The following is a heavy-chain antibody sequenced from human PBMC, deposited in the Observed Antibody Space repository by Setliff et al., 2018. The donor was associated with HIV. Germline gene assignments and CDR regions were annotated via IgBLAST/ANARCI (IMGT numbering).Heavy chain of an antibody. CDR1: GFTFSNAW. CDR2: INEDGSEK. J-gene: IGHJ6*03. CDR3: ARDGNYYYYYMDV. D-gene: IGHD1-26*01. Sequence: GGSLRLSCAASGFTFSNAWMSWVRQAPGKGLEWVANINEDGSEKYYMDSVKGRFTISRDNAKNSLYLQMNSLRAEDTAVYYCARDGNYYYYYMDVWGKGTTVTVSS. V-gene: IGHV3-7*01.